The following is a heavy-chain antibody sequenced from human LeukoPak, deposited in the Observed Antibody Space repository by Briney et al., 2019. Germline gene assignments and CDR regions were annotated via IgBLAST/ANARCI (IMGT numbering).Heavy chain of an antibody. D-gene: IGHD5-12*01. CDR3: ARDSGYDSFAFDI. Sequence: GGSLRLSCAASGFTFSSYAMNWVRQAPGKGLEWVSAISARGGSTYYADSVKGRFTISGDNAKNSLYLQMNSLRAEDTAVYYCARDSGYDSFAFDIWGQGTMVTVSS. CDR1: GFTFSSYA. J-gene: IGHJ3*02. CDR2: ISARGGST. V-gene: IGHV3-23*01.